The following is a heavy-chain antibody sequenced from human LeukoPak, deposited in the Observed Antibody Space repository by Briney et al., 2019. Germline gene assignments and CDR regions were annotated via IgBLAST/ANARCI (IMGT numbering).Heavy chain of an antibody. CDR3: ARDHYGGNSRHFDY. D-gene: IGHD4-23*01. J-gene: IGHJ4*02. V-gene: IGHV3-30*04. CDR1: GFTFSSYA. CDR2: ISYDGSNK. Sequence: GGSLRLSCAASGFTFSSYAMHWVRQAPGKGLEWVAVISYDGSNKYYADSVKGRFTISRDNSKNTLYLQMNSLRAEDTAVYYCARDHYGGNSRHFDYWGQGTLVTVSS.